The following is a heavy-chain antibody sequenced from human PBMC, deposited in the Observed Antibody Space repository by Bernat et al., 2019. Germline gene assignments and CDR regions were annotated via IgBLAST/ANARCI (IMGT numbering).Heavy chain of an antibody. CDR3: AAYDFWSGYTPDY. CDR2: IVVGSGNT. V-gene: IGHV1-58*01. Sequence: QMQLVQSGPEVKKPGTSVKVSCKASGFTFTSSAVQWVRQARGQRLEWIGWIVVGSGNTNYAQKFQERVTITRDMSTSTAYMELSSLRSEDTAVYYCAAYDFWSGYTPDYWGQGTLVTVSS. D-gene: IGHD3-3*01. J-gene: IGHJ4*02. CDR1: GFTFTSSA.